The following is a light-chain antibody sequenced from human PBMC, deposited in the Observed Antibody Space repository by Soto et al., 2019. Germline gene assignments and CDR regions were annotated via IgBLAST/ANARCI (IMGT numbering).Light chain of an antibody. V-gene: IGLV1-47*01. Sequence: QSVLTQPPSASGTPGQSLTISCSGGYSNIGSHYVYWYQHFPGTAPRLLIFRDGQRPSGVPARFFGDKSETSDSLAITGLRSEVEAHCSCAVWDNRMTAWGFGGGTPLTAL. CDR2: RDG. CDR1: YSNIGSHY. CDR3: AVWDNRMTAWG. J-gene: IGLJ7*02.